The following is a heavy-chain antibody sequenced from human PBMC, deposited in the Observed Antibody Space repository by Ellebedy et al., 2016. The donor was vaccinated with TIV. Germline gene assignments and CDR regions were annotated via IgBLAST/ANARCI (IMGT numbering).Heavy chain of an antibody. D-gene: IGHD3-10*01. CDR3: AKVNNYGSGSFGRYFDY. CDR1: EFTFDDYA. V-gene: IGHV3-9*01. CDR2: ISWNSGSL. J-gene: IGHJ4*02. Sequence: GGSLRLSCAASEFTFDDYAMHWVRQAPGKGLEWVSGISWNSGSLGYADSVKGRFTISRDNAKSSLYLQMNSLRAEDTALYYCAKVNNYGSGSFGRYFDYWGQGTLVTVSS.